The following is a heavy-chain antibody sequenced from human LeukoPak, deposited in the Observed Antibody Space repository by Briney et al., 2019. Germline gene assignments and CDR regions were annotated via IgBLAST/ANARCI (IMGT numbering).Heavy chain of an antibody. CDR1: GGSISSYH. V-gene: IGHV4-59*01. J-gene: IGHJ5*02. Sequence: PSETLFLTCTVSGGSISSYHWSWIRQTPGKGLEWIAYIYYSGRTNYNPSLKSRVTISVDTSKNQFSLKLSSVTAADTAVYYCAREGAYCSSTSCHLQNWFDPWGQGTLVTVSS. CDR2: IYYSGRT. D-gene: IGHD2-2*01. CDR3: AREGAYCSSTSCHLQNWFDP.